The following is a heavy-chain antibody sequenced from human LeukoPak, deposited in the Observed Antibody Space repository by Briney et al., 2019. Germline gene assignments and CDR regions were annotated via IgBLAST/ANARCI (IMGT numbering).Heavy chain of an antibody. CDR2: IYPGDPDI. CDR1: GYSFTSYW. V-gene: IGHV5-51*01. Sequence: GESLKISCKGSGYSFTSYWIGWVRLMPGKGLEWMGVIYPGDPDIRYSPSFLGQVTFSADKSSSTAYMQWSSLKASDTAMYYCARRRNSAWDFDYWGQGTLVTVSS. J-gene: IGHJ4*02. D-gene: IGHD6-19*01. CDR3: ARRRNSAWDFDY.